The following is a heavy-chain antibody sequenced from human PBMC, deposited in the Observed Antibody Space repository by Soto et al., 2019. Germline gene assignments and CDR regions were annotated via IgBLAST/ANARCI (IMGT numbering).Heavy chain of an antibody. D-gene: IGHD3-3*01. CDR2: IYYSGST. Sequence: SETLSLTCTVSGGSISSYYWSWIRQPPGKGLEWIGYIYYSGSTNYNPSLKSRVTISVDTSKNQFSLKLSSVTAADTAVYYCARDYDFWSGYPQRGYYGMDVWGQGTTVTVSS. V-gene: IGHV4-59*01. CDR1: GGSISSYY. CDR3: ARDYDFWSGYPQRGYYGMDV. J-gene: IGHJ6*02.